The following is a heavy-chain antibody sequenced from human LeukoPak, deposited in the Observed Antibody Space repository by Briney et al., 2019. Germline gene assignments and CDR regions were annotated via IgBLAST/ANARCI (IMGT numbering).Heavy chain of an antibody. Sequence: PGGSLRLSCAASEFTFSYSWMSWVRQAPGKGLEWVANINQDGSEKNYVDSLKGRFTISRDNAKNSLYLQMNSLRAEDTAVYYCARRYYGAFDYWDQGTLVTVSS. J-gene: IGHJ4*02. CDR1: EFTFSYSW. CDR3: ARRYYGAFDY. CDR2: INQDGSEK. D-gene: IGHD4/OR15-4a*01. V-gene: IGHV3-7*05.